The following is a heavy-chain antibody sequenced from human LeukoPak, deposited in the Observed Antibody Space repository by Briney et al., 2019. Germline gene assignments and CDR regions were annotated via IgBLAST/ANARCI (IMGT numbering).Heavy chain of an antibody. CDR3: ARVGGYCSSTSCHYDAFDI. V-gene: IGHV3-21*01. Sequence: GGSLRLSCAASGFTFSSYNMNWVRQAPGKGLEWVSSISSSSSYIYYADSVKGRFTISRDNAKNSLYLQMNSLRAEDTAVYYCARVGGYCSSTSCHYDAFDIWGQGTMVTVSS. CDR2: ISSSSSYI. CDR1: GFTFSSYN. D-gene: IGHD2-2*01. J-gene: IGHJ3*02.